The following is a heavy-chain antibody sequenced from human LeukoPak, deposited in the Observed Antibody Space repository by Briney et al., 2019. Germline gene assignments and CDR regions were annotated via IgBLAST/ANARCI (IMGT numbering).Heavy chain of an antibody. CDR1: GGTFSSYA. D-gene: IGHD3-9*01. CDR3: ARALDILTGYLGRDGAPFDY. V-gene: IGHV1-69*13. Sequence: SVKVSCKASGGTFSSYAISWVRQAPGQGLEWMGGIIPIFGTANYAQKFQGRVTITADESTSTAYMELSSLRSEDTAVYYCARALDILTGYLGRDGAPFDYWGQGTLVTVSS. CDR2: IIPIFGTA. J-gene: IGHJ4*02.